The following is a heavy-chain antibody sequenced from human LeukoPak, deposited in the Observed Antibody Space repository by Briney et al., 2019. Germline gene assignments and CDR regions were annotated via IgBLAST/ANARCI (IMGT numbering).Heavy chain of an antibody. J-gene: IGHJ5*02. CDR3: ARVNVGDNPTLNWFDP. V-gene: IGHV4-59*01. CDR1: GGSISSYY. Sequence: PSETLSLTCTVSGGSISSYYWSWIRQPPGKGLEWIGYIYYSGSTNYNPSLKSRVTISVDTSKNQFSLKLSSVTAADTAVYYCARVNVGDNPTLNWFDPWGQGTLVTVSS. CDR2: IYYSGST. D-gene: IGHD1-14*01.